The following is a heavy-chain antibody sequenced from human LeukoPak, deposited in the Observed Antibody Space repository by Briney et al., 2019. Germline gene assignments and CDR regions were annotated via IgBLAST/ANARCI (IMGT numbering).Heavy chain of an antibody. J-gene: IGHJ4*02. CDR3: ARAKPKNMVRGLIMRRESRYYFDY. CDR2: ISGSGGST. CDR1: GFTFNNYG. Sequence: GGTLRLSCAASGFTFNNYGMSWVRQAPGKGLEWVSGISGSGGSTYYADSVKGRFTISRDNSKSTLYIQMNSLRAEDTAVYYCARAKPKNMVRGLIMRRESRYYFDYWGQGTLVTVSS. V-gene: IGHV3-23*01. D-gene: IGHD3-10*01.